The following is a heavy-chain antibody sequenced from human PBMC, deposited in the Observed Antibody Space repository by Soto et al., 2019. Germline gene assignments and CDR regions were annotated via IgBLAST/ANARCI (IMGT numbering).Heavy chain of an antibody. CDR2: IYYSGST. CDR1: GGSISSGDYY. CDR3: AREAYSSSSGGYYYYYGMDV. Sequence: SETLSLTCTVSGGSISSGDYYWSWIRQPPGKGLEWIGYIYYSGSTYYNPSLKSRVTISVDTSKNQFSLKLSSVTAADTAVYYCAREAYSSSSGGYYYYYGMDVWGQGTTVTVSS. D-gene: IGHD6-6*01. V-gene: IGHV4-30-4*01. J-gene: IGHJ6*02.